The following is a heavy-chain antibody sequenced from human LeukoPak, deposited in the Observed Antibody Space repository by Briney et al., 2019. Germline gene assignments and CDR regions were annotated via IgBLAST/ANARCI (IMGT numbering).Heavy chain of an antibody. V-gene: IGHV4-4*09. D-gene: IGHD3-3*01. CDR3: ARHRAITIFGVSSEGYYFDY. CDR1: GGSISNYY. J-gene: IGHJ4*02. CDR2: IYTSGST. Sequence: SETLSLTCTVSGGSISNYYWSWVRQPPGKGLEWIGYIYTSGSTNYNPSLKSRVTISVDTSKNLFSLKLSSVTAADTAVYYCARHRAITIFGVSSEGYYFDYWGQGTLVNVSS.